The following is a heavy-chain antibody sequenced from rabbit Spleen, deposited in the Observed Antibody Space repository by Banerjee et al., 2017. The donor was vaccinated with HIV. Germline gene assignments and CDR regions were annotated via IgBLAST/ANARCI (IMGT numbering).Heavy chain of an antibody. V-gene: IGHV1S45*01. CDR2: IATSSGST. D-gene: IGHD6-1*01. CDR3: ARSAGGAGDAYMNL. CDR1: GFDLSSYYC. J-gene: IGHJ4*01. Sequence: QEQLEESGGGLVKPEGSLTLTCKASGFDLSSYYCMCWVRQAPGKGLEWIGCIATSSGSTYYASWAKGRFTISKTSSTTVTLQMTSLTAADTATYFCARSAGGAGDAYMNLWGPGTLVTVS.